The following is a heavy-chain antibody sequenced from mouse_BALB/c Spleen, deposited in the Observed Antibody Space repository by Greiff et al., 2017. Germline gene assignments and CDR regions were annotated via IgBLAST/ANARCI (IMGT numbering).Heavy chain of an antibody. D-gene: IGHD1-1*01. CDR3: ATITTVVAEGDYAMDY. J-gene: IGHJ4*01. V-gene: IGHV3-8*02. CDR1: GDSITSGY. CDR2: ISYSGST. Sequence: EVKLEESGPSLVKPSQTLSLTCSVTGDSITSGYWNWIRKFPGNKLEYMGYISYSGSTYYNPSLKSRISITRDTSKNQYYLQLNSVTTEDTATYYCATITTVVAEGDYAMDYWGQGTSVTVSS.